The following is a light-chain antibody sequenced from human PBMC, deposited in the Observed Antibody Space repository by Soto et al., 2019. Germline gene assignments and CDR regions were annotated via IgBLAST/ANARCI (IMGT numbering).Light chain of an antibody. J-gene: IGKJ2*03. CDR3: QQYNTWYS. CDR1: QSINCN. V-gene: IGKV3-15*01. Sequence: EIVMTQSPATLSVSPGERATLSCRAIQSINCNLAWYQRKPGQAHRLLMYATSVRATGIPARFSGSGSGTEYTLTISSLQYEDFAVFYCQQYNTWYSFGQGKKLAIK. CDR2: ATS.